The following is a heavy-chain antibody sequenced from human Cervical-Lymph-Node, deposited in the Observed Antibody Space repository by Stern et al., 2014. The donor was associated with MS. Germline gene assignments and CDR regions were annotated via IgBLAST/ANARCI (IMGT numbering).Heavy chain of an antibody. CDR2: ISYDGSNK. CDR3: ARGITYDFNPYSSGWYYFDY. D-gene: IGHD6-19*01. J-gene: IGHJ4*02. V-gene: IGHV3-30*04. Sequence: VQLVESGGGVVQPGRSLRLSCAASGFTFSSYAMHWVRQAPGKGLEWVAVISYDGSNKYYADSVKGRFTISRDNSKNTLYLQMNSLRAEDTAVYYCARGITYDFNPYSSGWYYFDYWGQGTLVTVSS. CDR1: GFTFSSYA.